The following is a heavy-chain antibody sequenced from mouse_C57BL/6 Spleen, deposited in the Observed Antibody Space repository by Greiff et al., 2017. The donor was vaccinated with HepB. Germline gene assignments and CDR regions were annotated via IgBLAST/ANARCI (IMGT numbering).Heavy chain of an antibody. Sequence: VQLQQSGAELVKPGASVKISCKASGYAFSSYWMNWVKQRPGKGLEWIGQIYPGDGDTNYNGKFKGKATLTADKSSSTAYMQLSSLTSEDSAVYFCAREGTYYSNYGWFAYWGQRTLVTVSA. D-gene: IGHD2-5*01. CDR3: AREGTYYSNYGWFAY. J-gene: IGHJ3*01. V-gene: IGHV1-80*01. CDR2: IYPGDGDT. CDR1: GYAFSSYW.